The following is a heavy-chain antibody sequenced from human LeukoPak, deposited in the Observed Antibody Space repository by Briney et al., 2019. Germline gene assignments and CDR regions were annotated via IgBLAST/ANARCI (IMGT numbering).Heavy chain of an antibody. CDR2: INWNGGST. V-gene: IGHV3-20*04. CDR1: GFTFEDYA. Sequence: GGSLRLSCAASGFTFEDYAMSWVRQPPGKGLEWVSGINWNGGSTGYADSVKGRFTISRDNAKNSLYMQMNSLRAEDTALYYCAREGADYSSRLGIYYWGQGTLVTVSS. D-gene: IGHD6-19*01. CDR3: AREGADYSSRLGIYY. J-gene: IGHJ4*02.